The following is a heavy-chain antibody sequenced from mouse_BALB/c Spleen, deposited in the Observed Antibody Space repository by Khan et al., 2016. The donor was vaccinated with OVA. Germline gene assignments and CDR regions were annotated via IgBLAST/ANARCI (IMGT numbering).Heavy chain of an antibody. Sequence: VQLKESGPGLVAPSQSLSITCSISGFSLTSYGVNWVRQPPGKGLEWLGVIWGDGSTNYHSTLKSRLIITKDNSKRQVFLTLNSLQTDDTATYYCAKCTPDYYSMDYWGQGTSVTVSS. CDR1: GFSLTSYG. CDR3: AKCTPDYYSMDY. V-gene: IGHV2-3*01. J-gene: IGHJ4*01. CDR2: IWGDGST.